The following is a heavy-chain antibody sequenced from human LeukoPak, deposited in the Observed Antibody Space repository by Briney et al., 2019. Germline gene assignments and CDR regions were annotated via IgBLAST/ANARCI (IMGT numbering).Heavy chain of an antibody. CDR1: SGSITNYY. CDR3: ARGALLWFGDRMEYYFDY. J-gene: IGHJ4*02. Sequence: SETLSLTCTVSSGSITNYYWSWIRQPPGKGLEWIGFINYSGNTNYNPSLKSRVTISVDTSKNQFSLKLSSMTAADTAVYYCARGALLWFGDRMEYYFDYWGQGTLVTVSS. V-gene: IGHV4-59*01. D-gene: IGHD3-10*01. CDR2: INYSGNT.